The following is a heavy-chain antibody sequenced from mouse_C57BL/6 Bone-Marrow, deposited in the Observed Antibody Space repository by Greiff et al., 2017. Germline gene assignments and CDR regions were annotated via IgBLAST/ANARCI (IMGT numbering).Heavy chain of an antibody. CDR3: TYSLYYYGSSPFAY. Sequence: EVQLQPSGAELVRPGASVKLSCTASGFNIKDDYMHWVKQRPEQGLEWIGWIDPENGDTEYASKFQGKATITADTSSNTAYLQLSSLTSEDTAVYYCTYSLYYYGSSPFAYWGQGTLVTVSA. V-gene: IGHV14-4*01. J-gene: IGHJ3*01. D-gene: IGHD1-1*01. CDR1: GFNIKDDY. CDR2: IDPENGDT.